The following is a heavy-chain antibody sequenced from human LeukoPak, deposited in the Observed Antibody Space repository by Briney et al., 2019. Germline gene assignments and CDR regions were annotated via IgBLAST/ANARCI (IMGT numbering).Heavy chain of an antibody. D-gene: IGHD2-8*01. V-gene: IGHV3-7*03. CDR3: VRNNAMDV. CDR1: GFTFSSYA. J-gene: IGHJ6*02. CDR2: VNRDGSET. Sequence: TGGSLRLSCAASGFTFSSYAMSWVRQAPGRGPEWVANVNRDGSETYYLDSVKGRFTIPRDNAKSSLNLQMNSLRAEDTALYYCVRNNAMDVWGQGTAVIVSS.